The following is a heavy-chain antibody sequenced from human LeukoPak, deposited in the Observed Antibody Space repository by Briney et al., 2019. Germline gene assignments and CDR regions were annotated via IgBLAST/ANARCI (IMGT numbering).Heavy chain of an antibody. D-gene: IGHD2-2*01. CDR1: GYSFTSYW. V-gene: IGHV5-51*01. J-gene: IGHJ3*02. Sequence: GESLKISCKGSGYSFTSYWIGWVRQMPGKGLEWMGIIYPGDSDTRYSPSFQGQVTISADKSISTAYLQWSSLKASDTALYYCASRYCSSTSCDDVSDIWGQGTMVTVSS. CDR3: ASRYCSSTSCDDVSDI. CDR2: IYPGDSDT.